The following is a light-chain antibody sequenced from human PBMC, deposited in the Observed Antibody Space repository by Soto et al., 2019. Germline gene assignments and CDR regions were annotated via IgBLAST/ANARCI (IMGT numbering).Light chain of an antibody. J-gene: IGKJ1*01. CDR2: GAS. CDR1: QSLLDSDDGNTY. CDR3: QQYGSSPTWT. Sequence: DIVMTQTPLSLPVTPGDPASISCRSSQSLLDSDDGNTYLDWYLQKPGQSPQLLIYGASTRATGIPDRFSGSGSGTDFTLTISRLEPEDSAVYYCQQYGSSPTWTFGQGTKVDIK. V-gene: IGKV2-40*01.